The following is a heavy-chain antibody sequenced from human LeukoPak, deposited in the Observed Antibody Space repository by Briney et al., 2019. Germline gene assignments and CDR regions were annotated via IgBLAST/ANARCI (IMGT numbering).Heavy chain of an antibody. CDR3: AKDEAPLRYFDWLFLDY. Sequence: SGGSLRLSCAASGFTFSSYAMSWVRQAPGKGLEWVSAISDSGGSTYYADSVKGRFTISRDNSKNTLYLQMNSLRAEDTAVYYCAKDEAPLRYFDWLFLDYWGQGTLVTVSS. V-gene: IGHV3-23*01. CDR2: ISDSGGST. D-gene: IGHD3-9*01. CDR1: GFTFSSYA. J-gene: IGHJ4*02.